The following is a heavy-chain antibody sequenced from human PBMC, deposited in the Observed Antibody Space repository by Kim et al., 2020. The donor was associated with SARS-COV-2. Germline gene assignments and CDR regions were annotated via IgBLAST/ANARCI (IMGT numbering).Heavy chain of an antibody. CDR1: GYTFTGYY. J-gene: IGHJ3*01. CDR2: INPNDGGT. CDR3: ARYCGRSSCHEGSDVFDV. D-gene: IGHD2-2*01. Sequence: ASVKVSCKTSGYTFTGYYVHWVRQAPGQGLEWMGWINPNDGGTSYAQNFQGRVTVTRDTSINTIYMELSGLRFDDTALYYCARYCGRSSCHEGSDVFDVWGQGTIVTVSS. V-gene: IGHV1-2*02.